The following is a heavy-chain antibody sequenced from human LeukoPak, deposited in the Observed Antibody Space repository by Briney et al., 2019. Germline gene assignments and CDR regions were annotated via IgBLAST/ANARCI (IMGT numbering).Heavy chain of an antibody. CDR3: VRLWDSSGFFGY. CDR2: IQKDGIEK. CDR1: GLTFSNYW. V-gene: IGHV3-7*01. J-gene: IGHJ4*02. Sequence: PGGSVTLFCVASGLTFSNYWVSWARQPPGKGLECVVNIQKDGIEKHYVASVEGRFNISRDNAENSLFLQLNSLRVGDTAVYYCVRLWDSSGFFGYWGQGALVTVSS. D-gene: IGHD3-22*01.